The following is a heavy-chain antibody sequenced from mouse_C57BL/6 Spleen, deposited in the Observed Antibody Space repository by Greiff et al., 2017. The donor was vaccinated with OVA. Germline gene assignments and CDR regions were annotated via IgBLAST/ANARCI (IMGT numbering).Heavy chain of an antibody. J-gene: IGHJ4*01. CDR3: ARKSTGDYYAMDY. D-gene: IGHD2-1*01. CDR2: IDPSDSYT. CDR1: GYTFTSYW. Sequence: QVHVKQPGAELVMPGASVKLSCKASGYTFTSYWMHWVKQRPGQGLEWIGEIDPSDSYTNYNQKFKGKSTLTVDKSSSTAYMQLSSLTSEDSAVYYCARKSTGDYYAMDYWGQGTSVTVSS. V-gene: IGHV1-69*01.